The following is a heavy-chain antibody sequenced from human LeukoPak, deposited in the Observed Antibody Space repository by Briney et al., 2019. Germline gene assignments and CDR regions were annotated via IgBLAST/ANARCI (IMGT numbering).Heavy chain of an antibody. CDR3: ARRWNDSSGYFYVDY. CDR1: GGSISSFY. CDR2: IYYSGST. J-gene: IGHJ4*02. V-gene: IGHV4-59*08. Sequence: SETLSLTCTVSGGSISSFYWSWIRQPPGKGLEWIGYIYYSGSTNYNPSLKSRVTISVDTSKNQFSLKLSSVTAADTAVYYCARRWNDSSGYFYVDYWGQGTLVTVSS. D-gene: IGHD3-22*01.